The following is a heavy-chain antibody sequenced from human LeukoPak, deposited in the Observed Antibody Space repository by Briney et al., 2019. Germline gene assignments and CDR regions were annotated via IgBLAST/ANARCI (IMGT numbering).Heavy chain of an antibody. D-gene: IGHD2-15*01. Sequence: GGSLRLSCAASGFTFKDYGMNWVRQVPGKGLEWVSYISSSGSTIYYADSVKGRFTISRDNAKNSLYLQMNSLRAEDTAVYYCARVRRYCSGGSCFGDAFDIWGQGTMVTVSS. CDR1: GFTFKDYG. V-gene: IGHV3-48*03. CDR2: ISSSGSTI. J-gene: IGHJ3*02. CDR3: ARVRRYCSGGSCFGDAFDI.